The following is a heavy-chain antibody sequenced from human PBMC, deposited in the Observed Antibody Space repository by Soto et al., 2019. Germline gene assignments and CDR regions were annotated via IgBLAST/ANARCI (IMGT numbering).Heavy chain of an antibody. D-gene: IGHD3-10*02. CDR1: GGSVSSGNYY. Sequence: PSETLSITCTVSGGSVSSGNYYCSWIRQPPGKGLEWIGYMYYGGSTNYNPSLKSRATISVDTSKNQFSLKLSSVTAADTAVYYCARGTYCSGITMIREIFTVYRGEGTLVTVP. CDR2: MYYGGST. CDR3: ARGTYCSGITMIREIFTVY. V-gene: IGHV4-61*01. J-gene: IGHJ4*02.